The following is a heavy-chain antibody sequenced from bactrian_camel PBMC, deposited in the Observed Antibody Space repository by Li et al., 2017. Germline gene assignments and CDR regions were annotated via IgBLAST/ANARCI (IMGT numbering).Heavy chain of an antibody. D-gene: IGHD4*01. CDR2: IDGEGKA. V-gene: IGHV3S1*01. CDR3: AIEVAAWCFTDYVTRFGT. CDR1: EYTYSSYC. Sequence: HVQLVESGGGSVQAGGSLRLSCVTSEYTYSSYCMGWFRQAPGQEREGVGVIDGEGKASYVDSFEGRFTISRDSANNTLYLRMNNLKFEDTAMYHCAIEVAAWCFTDYVTRFGTWGQGTQVTVS. J-gene: IGHJ6*01.